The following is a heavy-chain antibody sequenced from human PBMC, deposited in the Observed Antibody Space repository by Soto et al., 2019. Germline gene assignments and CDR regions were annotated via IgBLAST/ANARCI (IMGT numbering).Heavy chain of an antibody. J-gene: IGHJ4*02. V-gene: IGHV3-30-3*02. D-gene: IGHD3-3*01. CDR3: MKGMYLTTFTHVDY. Sequence: SGGSLRLACETSGFDFSNYVFHWVRQPPGRGMEWLALMSFDGSAHSYADSVKGRFTISRDNSKSTLYLEIDSLRPEDTAMYYCMKGMYLTTFTHVDYWGQGT. CDR2: MSFDGSAH. CDR1: GFDFSNYV.